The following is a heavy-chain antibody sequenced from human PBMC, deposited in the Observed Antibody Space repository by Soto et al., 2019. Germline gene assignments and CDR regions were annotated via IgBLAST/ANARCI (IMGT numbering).Heavy chain of an antibody. D-gene: IGHD6-19*01. J-gene: IGHJ4*02. V-gene: IGHV3-30*18. CDR2: ISYDGSNK. CDR1: GFTVSSYT. CDR3: AKPSYISGWQETETPFDY. Sequence: GGSLRLSCAATGFTVSSYTLHWVRQAPGKGLEWVAVISYDGSNKYYVDSVKGRFTISRDNSKNTLYLQMNSLRGEDTAVYYCAKPSYISGWQETETPFDYWGQGTLVTVSS.